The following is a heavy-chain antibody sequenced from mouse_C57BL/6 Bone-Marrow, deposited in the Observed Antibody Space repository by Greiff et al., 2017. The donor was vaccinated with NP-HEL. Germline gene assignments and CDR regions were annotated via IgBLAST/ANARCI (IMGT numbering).Heavy chain of an antibody. CDR3: ARKLLAMDH. D-gene: IGHD1-1*01. V-gene: IGHV5-6*01. Sequence: EVMLVESGGDLVKPGGSLKLSCAASGFTFSSYGMSWVRQTPDKRLEWVATISSGGSYTYYPDSVKGRFTISRDNAKNTLYLQMSSLKSEDTAMYYCARKLLAMDHWGQGTSVTVSS. CDR2: ISSGGSYT. CDR1: GFTFSSYG. J-gene: IGHJ4*01.